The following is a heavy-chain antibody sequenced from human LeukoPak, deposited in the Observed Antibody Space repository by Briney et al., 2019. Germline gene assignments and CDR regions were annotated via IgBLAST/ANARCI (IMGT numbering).Heavy chain of an antibody. J-gene: IGHJ4*02. CDR2: IKEDGSEK. CDR3: ARDYGDFPGCDY. Sequence: PGGSLRLSCAASGFTFSTYWMSWVRQAPGRGLEWVANIKEDGSEKHYVDSVKGRFTISRDNANNSLSLQMNSLRAEDTAVYYCARDYGDFPGCDYWGQGTLVTVSS. CDR1: GFTFSTYW. V-gene: IGHV3-7*01. D-gene: IGHD4-17*01.